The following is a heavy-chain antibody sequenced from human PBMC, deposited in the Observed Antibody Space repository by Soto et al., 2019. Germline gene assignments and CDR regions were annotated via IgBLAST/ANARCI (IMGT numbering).Heavy chain of an antibody. D-gene: IGHD2-21*01. Sequence: SETLSLTCTVSGGSISSYYWSWIRQPPGKGLEWIGYIYHSGSTYYNPSLKSRVTISVDRSKNQFSLKLSSVTAADTAVYYCARGNVVAIDYWGQGTLVTVSS. CDR3: ARGNVVAIDY. CDR1: GGSISSYY. CDR2: IYHSGST. V-gene: IGHV4-59*12. J-gene: IGHJ4*02.